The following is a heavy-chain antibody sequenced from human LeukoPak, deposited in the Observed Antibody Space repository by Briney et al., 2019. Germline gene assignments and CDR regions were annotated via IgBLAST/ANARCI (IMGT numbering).Heavy chain of an antibody. Sequence: SETLSLTCAVSGGSISSSNWWSWVRQPPGKGLEWIGEIYHSGSTNYNPSLKSRVTISVDKSKNQFSLKLSSMTAADTAVYYCARDPGSPRGYFDLWGRGTLVTVSS. CDR1: GGSISSSNW. J-gene: IGHJ2*01. CDR2: IYHSGST. V-gene: IGHV4-4*02. D-gene: IGHD2-15*01. CDR3: ARDPGSPRGYFDL.